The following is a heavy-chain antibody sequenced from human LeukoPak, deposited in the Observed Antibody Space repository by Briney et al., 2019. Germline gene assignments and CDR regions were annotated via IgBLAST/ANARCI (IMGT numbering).Heavy chain of an antibody. CDR3: ARAPYDFWSGYYRYFDY. Sequence: PGGSLRLSCAASGFTFSSYSMNWVRQAPGKGLEWVSSISSSSSYIYYADSVKGRFTISRDNAKNSLYLQMNSLRAEDTAVYYCARAPYDFWSGYYRYFDYWGQGTLVTVSS. V-gene: IGHV3-21*01. D-gene: IGHD3-3*01. CDR2: ISSSSSYI. J-gene: IGHJ4*02. CDR1: GFTFSSYS.